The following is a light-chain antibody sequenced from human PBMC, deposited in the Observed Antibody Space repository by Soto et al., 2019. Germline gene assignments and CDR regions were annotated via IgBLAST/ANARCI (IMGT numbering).Light chain of an antibody. CDR1: QSIGTW. J-gene: IGKJ1*01. V-gene: IGKV1-5*01. CDR2: DAS. Sequence: DLQVTQSPSTLSSSLGDSVTITCGASQSIGTWLAWYQQKPGKAPKLLIFDASTLESGVQSRFSGSGSGTDFTLTIRCLQSEDFATYYCKQYNSYSTCGQGTKVDIK. CDR3: KQYNSYST.